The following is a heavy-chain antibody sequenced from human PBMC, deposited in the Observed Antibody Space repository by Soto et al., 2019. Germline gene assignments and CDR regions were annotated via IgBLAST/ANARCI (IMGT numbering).Heavy chain of an antibody. V-gene: IGHV2-26*03. CDR3: ARLTLGVGAWCFDY. J-gene: IGHJ4*02. Sequence: QVTLKESGPVLVKPTETLTLTCTISGFALTNVRMGVNWIRQPPGKALEWLAHIFSNDEKSYSTSLKSRLTISKDISKSQVVLTMTNMDPVDTSTYYCARLTLGVGAWCFDYWGQGTLVTVSS. CDR2: IFSNDEK. D-gene: IGHD1-26*01. CDR1: GFALTNVRMG.